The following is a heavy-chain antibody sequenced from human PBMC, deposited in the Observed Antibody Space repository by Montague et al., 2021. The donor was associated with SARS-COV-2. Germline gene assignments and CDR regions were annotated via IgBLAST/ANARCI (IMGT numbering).Heavy chain of an antibody. CDR2: IYYSGST. V-gene: IGHV4-39*01. CDR1: GGSVGSSHYY. Sequence: SETLSLTCTVSGGSVGSSHYYWAWIRQPPGKGLEWIGTIYYSGSTYYNPSPRSRVTIDVDASTNQLSLKLHSVTAADTAVYFCARGLYNWYYVHWFDTWGQGTLVTVSS. J-gene: IGHJ5*02. CDR3: ARGLYNWYYVHWFDT. D-gene: IGHD1-7*01.